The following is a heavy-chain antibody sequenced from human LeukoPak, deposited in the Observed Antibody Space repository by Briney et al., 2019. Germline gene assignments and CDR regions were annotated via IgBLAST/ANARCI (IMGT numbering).Heavy chain of an antibody. J-gene: IGHJ4*02. Sequence: GRSLRLSCAASGFTFSSYGMHWVRQAPGKGLEWVAVIWYDGSNKYYADSVKGRSTISRDNSKNTLYLQMNSLRAEDTAVYYCARASFQAGTFDYWGQGTLVTVSS. CDR1: GFTFSSYG. CDR3: ARASFQAGTFDY. D-gene: IGHD6-19*01. V-gene: IGHV3-33*01. CDR2: IWYDGSNK.